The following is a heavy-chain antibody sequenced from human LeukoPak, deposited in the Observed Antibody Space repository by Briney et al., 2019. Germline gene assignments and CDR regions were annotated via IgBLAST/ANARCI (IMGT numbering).Heavy chain of an antibody. V-gene: IGHV3-30*02. J-gene: IGHJ6*03. Sequence: GGPLRPSWAAPGFTSSGYGMTWVRKAPGKGLGGGAFIRYDGSNKYYADSVKGRFTISRDNSKNTLYLQMNSLRAEDTAVYYCAKGFSDHYYYYMDVWGKGTTVTVSS. CDR3: AKGFSDHYYYYMDV. CDR1: GFTSSGYG. D-gene: IGHD2/OR15-2a*01. CDR2: IRYDGSNK.